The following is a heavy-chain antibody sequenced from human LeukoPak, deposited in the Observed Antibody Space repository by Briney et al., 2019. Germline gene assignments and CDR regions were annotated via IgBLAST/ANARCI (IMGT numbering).Heavy chain of an antibody. CDR1: GYTFTDYY. CDR2: INPNSGDT. J-gene: IGHJ5*02. D-gene: IGHD2-8*01. V-gene: IGHV1-2*02. Sequence: ASVKVSCKASGYTFTDYYMHWVRQAPGQGLAWMGWINPNSGDTNYAQKFQDRVTMTRDTSISTAYMELSRLRSDDTAVYYCAREAERYCTNGVCYTKGWFDPWGQGTLVTVSS. CDR3: AREAERYCTNGVCYTKGWFDP.